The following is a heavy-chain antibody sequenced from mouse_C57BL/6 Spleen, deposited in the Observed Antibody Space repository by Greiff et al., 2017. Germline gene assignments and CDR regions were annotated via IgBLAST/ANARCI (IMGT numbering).Heavy chain of an antibody. CDR2: IYPGDGDT. CDR1: GYAFSSYW. Sequence: VQLQQSGAELVKPGASVKISCKASGYAFSSYWMNWVKQRPGMGLEWIGQIYPGDGDTNYNGKFKGKATLTADKSSSTAYMQLSSLTSEDSAVYFCASYGNPYYYAMDYWGQGTSVTVSS. J-gene: IGHJ4*01. D-gene: IGHD2-1*01. CDR3: ASYGNPYYYAMDY. V-gene: IGHV1-80*01.